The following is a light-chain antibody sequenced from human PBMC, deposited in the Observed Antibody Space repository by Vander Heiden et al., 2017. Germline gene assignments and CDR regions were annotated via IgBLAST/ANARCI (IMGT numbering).Light chain of an antibody. CDR3: AAWDDSLSGYV. CDR1: SSNIGSNY. J-gene: IGLJ1*01. Sequence: QSVLTKPPSGSGTPGKRVTISCSGSSSNIGSNYVYWYQQLPGTAPKLLIYRNNQRPSGVPDRFSGSKSGTSASLAISGLRSEDEADYYCAAWDDSLSGYVFGTGTKVTVL. CDR2: RNN. V-gene: IGLV1-47*01.